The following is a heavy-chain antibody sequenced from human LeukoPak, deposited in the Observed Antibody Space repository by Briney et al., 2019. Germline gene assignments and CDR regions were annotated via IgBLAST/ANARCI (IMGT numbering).Heavy chain of an antibody. Sequence: GESLKISCKGSGDSFTSYWIGWVRQMPGKGLDWMGIIYPGDSDTRYSPSFQGQVTISADKSISTAYLQWSSLKASDTAMYYCARPATTVAGTSAFDYWGQGTLVTVSS. CDR2: IYPGDSDT. CDR1: GDSFTSYW. J-gene: IGHJ4*02. D-gene: IGHD6-19*01. V-gene: IGHV5-51*01. CDR3: ARPATTVAGTSAFDY.